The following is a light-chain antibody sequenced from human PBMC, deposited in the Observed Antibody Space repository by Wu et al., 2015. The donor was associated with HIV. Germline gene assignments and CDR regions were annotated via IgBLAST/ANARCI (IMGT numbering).Light chain of an antibody. Sequence: EIVLTQSPATLSLSPGERATLSCRASQSVSSHLAWYQQKPGQAPRLLIYGTSNRATGIPDRFSGSGSGTDFTLTISRLEAEDFAVYYCQQYGSSPLFTFGPGTKVDIK. CDR2: GTS. V-gene: IGKV3-20*01. CDR3: QQYGSSPLFT. CDR1: QSVSSH. J-gene: IGKJ3*01.